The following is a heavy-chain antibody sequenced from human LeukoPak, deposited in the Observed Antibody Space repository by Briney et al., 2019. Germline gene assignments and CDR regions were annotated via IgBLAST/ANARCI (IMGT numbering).Heavy chain of an antibody. CDR2: ISGSGGST. Sequence: PGGSLRLSCAASGFTFNIYGMNWVRQAPGKGLEWVSAISGSGGSTYYADSVKGRFTISRDNSKNTLYLQMNSLRAEDTAVYYCARGLWFGELGYDYWGQGTLVTVSS. J-gene: IGHJ4*02. D-gene: IGHD3-10*01. CDR1: GFTFNIYG. CDR3: ARGLWFGELGYDY. V-gene: IGHV3-23*01.